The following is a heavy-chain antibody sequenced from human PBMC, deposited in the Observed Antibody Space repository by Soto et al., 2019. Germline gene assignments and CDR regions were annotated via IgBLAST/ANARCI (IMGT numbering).Heavy chain of an antibody. J-gene: IGHJ4*02. D-gene: IGHD3-22*01. CDR1: GGSISSSNYY. CDR2: IYYSGST. V-gene: IGHV4-39*01. Sequence: QLQLQESGPGLVKPSETLSLTCTVSGGSISSSNYYWGWIRQPPGKGLEWSGSIYYSGSTYHNPSLKSRVTISVDTSKSQFSLKLSSVTAADTAVYHCARGRLFFDYWSQGTLVTVSS. CDR3: ARGRLFFDY.